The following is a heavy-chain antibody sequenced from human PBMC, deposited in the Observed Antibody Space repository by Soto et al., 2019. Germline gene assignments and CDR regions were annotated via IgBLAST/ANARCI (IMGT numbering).Heavy chain of an antibody. CDR3: ARGATHYDCWSGYYSRPIS. D-gene: IGHD3-3*01. CDR1: GYTFTTYA. V-gene: IGHV1-8*02. J-gene: IGHJ5*02. Sequence: GSSVKVSCKASGYTFTTYAMQWVRQAPGQRLEWMGWMNPNSGKTDYAQKFQGRASMTRNTSISTAYMELSSLRSEDTAVYYCARGATHYDCWSGYYSRPISWGQGTLVTVSS. CDR2: MNPNSGKT.